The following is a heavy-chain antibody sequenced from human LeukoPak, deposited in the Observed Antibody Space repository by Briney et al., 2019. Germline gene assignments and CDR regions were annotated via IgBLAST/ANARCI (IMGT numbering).Heavy chain of an antibody. Sequence: ASVKVSCKASGYTFTSYYMHWVRQAPGQGLEWMGIINPSGGSTSYAQKFQGRVTMTRDTSTSTVYMGLSSLRSEDTAVYYCASGSSGWYGRDYFDYWGQGTLVTVSS. CDR3: ASGSSGWYGRDYFDY. V-gene: IGHV1-46*01. J-gene: IGHJ4*02. CDR2: INPSGGST. CDR1: GYTFTSYY. D-gene: IGHD6-19*01.